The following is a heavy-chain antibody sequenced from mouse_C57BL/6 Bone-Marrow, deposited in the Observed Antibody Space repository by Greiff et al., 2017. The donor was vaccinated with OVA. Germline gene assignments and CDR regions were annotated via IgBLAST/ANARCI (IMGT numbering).Heavy chain of an antibody. CDR1: GYAFTNYL. CDR2: INTGSGGA. CDR3: ARYRRRGYAMDF. V-gene: IGHV1-54*01. Sequence: VQLQQSGAELVRPGPSVKVSCKASGYAFTNYLIEWVKPRPGQGLEWIGVINTGSGGANYNEKFKGKATLTADKSSSTADMQLSSLTSEDAAVYYCARYRRRGYAMDFWGQGTSVTVSS. J-gene: IGHJ4*01.